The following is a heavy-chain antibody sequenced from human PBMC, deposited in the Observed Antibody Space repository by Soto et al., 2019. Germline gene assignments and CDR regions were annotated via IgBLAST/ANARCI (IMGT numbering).Heavy chain of an antibody. CDR3: ARVWGGAFDI. J-gene: IGHJ3*02. D-gene: IGHD3-10*01. Sequence: SETLSLTCTVSGGSISSSSYYWGWIRQPPGKGLEWIGSIYYSGSTYYNPSLKSRVTISVDTSKNQFSLKLSSVTAADTAVYYCARVWGGAFDIWGEGTMVTVSS. CDR2: IYYSGST. CDR1: GGSISSSSYY. V-gene: IGHV4-39*07.